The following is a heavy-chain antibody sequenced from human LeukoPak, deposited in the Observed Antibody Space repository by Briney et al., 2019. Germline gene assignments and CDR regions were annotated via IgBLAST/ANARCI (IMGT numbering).Heavy chain of an antibody. J-gene: IGHJ5*02. CDR3: EGSIAAAAVP. CDR2: INHSGST. CDR1: GGSFSGYY. Sequence: SETLSLTCAVYGGSFSGYYWSWIRQPPGKGLEWIGEINHSGSTNYNPSLKSRVTISVDTSKNQFSLKLSSVTAADTAVYYCEGSIAAAAVPWGQGTLVTVSS. D-gene: IGHD6-13*01. V-gene: IGHV4-34*01.